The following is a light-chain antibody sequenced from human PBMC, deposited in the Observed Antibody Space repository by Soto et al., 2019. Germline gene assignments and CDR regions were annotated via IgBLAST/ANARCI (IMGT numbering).Light chain of an antibody. CDR2: EVS. J-gene: IGLJ2*01. CDR1: SSDVGTYNF. V-gene: IGLV2-23*02. Sequence: QSALTQPASVSGSPGQSITISCTGTSSDVGTYNFVSWYQQHPGKAPKLMIYEVSKRPSGVSNRFAGSKSGNTASLTISGLQAEDEADYYCCSYAGSSYVIIGGGTKVTVL. CDR3: CSYAGSSYVI.